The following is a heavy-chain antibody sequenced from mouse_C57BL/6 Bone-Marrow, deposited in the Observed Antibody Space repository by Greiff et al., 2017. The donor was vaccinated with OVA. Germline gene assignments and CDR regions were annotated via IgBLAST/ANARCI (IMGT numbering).Heavy chain of an antibody. CDR1: GYTFTDYY. Sequence: EVQLQQSGPELVKPGASVKISCKASGYTFTDYYMHWVKQSHGKSLEWIGYINPNNGGTSYNQKFKGKATLTVNKSSSTAYMELRSLTSEDSAVYYCARGGLGLRFAYWGQGTLVTVSA. J-gene: IGHJ3*01. CDR3: ARGGLGLRFAY. CDR2: INPNNGGT. V-gene: IGHV1-22*01.